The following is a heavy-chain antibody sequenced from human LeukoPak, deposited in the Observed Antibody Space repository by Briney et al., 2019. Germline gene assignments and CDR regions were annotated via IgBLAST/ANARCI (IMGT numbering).Heavy chain of an antibody. D-gene: IGHD5-12*01. J-gene: IGHJ5*02. CDR3: ARTISGYDPALLFDP. CDR1: GGSFSGYY. CDR2: INHSGST. V-gene: IGHV4-34*01. Sequence: PSETLSLTCAVYGGSFSGYYWSWSRQPPGKGLEWIGEINHSGSTNYNPSLKSRVTISVDTSKNQFSLKLSSVTAADTAVYYCARTISGYDPALLFDPWVQGTLVTVSS.